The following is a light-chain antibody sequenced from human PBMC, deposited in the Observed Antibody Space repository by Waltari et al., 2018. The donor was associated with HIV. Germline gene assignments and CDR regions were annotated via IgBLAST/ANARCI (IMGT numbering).Light chain of an antibody. CDR3: CSYAGSYSHVV. CDR2: DVS. CDR1: SSDVGGYKY. J-gene: IGLJ2*01. V-gene: IGLV2-11*01. Sequence: QSALTQPRSVSGSPGQSVTISCTGTSSDVGGYKYVSWYQQHPGKAPKLMIFDVSKRPSGVPDRFSGSKSGNTASLTISGLQAEDEADYYCCSYAGSYSHVVFGGGTKLTVL.